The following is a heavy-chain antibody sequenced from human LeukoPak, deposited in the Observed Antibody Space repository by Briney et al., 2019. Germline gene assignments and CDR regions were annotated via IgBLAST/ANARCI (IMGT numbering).Heavy chain of an antibody. Sequence: SETLSLTCTVSGDSMSGHFWSWFRRPPGKGLENVGYIHSSGSTNYNPSYRSRVTVSLEMSKNQSSLSLTSVTAADTAVYYCARDPGDTDWYNFDFWGQGILVTVS. CDR2: IHSSGST. CDR3: ARDPGDTDWYNFDF. J-gene: IGHJ4*02. D-gene: IGHD3-9*01. CDR1: GDSMSGHF. V-gene: IGHV4-59*11.